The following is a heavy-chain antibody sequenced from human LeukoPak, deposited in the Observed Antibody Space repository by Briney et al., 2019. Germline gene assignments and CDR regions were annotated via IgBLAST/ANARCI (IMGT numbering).Heavy chain of an antibody. D-gene: IGHD3-16*01. Sequence: HPGGSLRLSCVASGFNFSNYGMHWVRQAPGKGLEWVTVIWYDGSNKYYAESVKDRFTISRDNSKNTVYLQMNSLRAEDTAVYYCARDGRGPADYWGQGTLVTISS. CDR3: ARDGRGPADY. J-gene: IGHJ4*02. CDR1: GFNFSNYG. CDR2: IWYDGSNK. V-gene: IGHV3-33*01.